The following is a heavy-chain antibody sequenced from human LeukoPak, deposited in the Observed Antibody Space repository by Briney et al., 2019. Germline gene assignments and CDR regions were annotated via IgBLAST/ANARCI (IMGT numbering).Heavy chain of an antibody. CDR1: GFTFSSYG. J-gene: IGHJ6*03. D-gene: IGHD3-22*01. CDR3: ARSGYYYGRYYYYMDV. Sequence: GGSLRLSCAASGFTFSSYGMHWVRQAPGKGLEWVAVISYDGSNKYYADSVKGRFTISRDNSKNTLYLQMNSLRAEDTAVYYCARSGYYYGRYYYYMDVWGKGTTVTVSS. CDR2: ISYDGSNK. V-gene: IGHV3-30*03.